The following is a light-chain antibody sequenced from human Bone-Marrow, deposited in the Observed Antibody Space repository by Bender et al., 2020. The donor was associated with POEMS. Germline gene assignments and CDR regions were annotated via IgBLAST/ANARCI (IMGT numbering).Light chain of an antibody. CDR1: NIGSEG. Sequence: SFVLTQAPSVSVAPGQTATITCGGKNIGSEGIHWYQQKPGQAPVLVVYDDSERPSGIPERFSGSHSGNTATLTVSRVEVGDEGDYYCQVWDSTTDNRVFGGGTKLTVL. J-gene: IGLJ3*02. CDR2: DDS. CDR3: QVWDSTTDNRV. V-gene: IGLV3-21*02.